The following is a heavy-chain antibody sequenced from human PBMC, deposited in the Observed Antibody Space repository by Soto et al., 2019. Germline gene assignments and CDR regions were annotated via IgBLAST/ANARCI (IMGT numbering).Heavy chain of an antibody. CDR1: GFTFTSYW. Sequence: EVQLVESGGGLVQPGGSLRLSCAASGFTFTSYWMHWVRQAPGKGLVWVSRINSDGSSTSYADSVKGRFTISRDNAKNMLYLQMNTLRAEDTAVYYCARLYRSSSVAPFQHWGQGSLVTVSS. J-gene: IGHJ1*01. CDR2: INSDGSST. D-gene: IGHD6-6*01. V-gene: IGHV3-74*01. CDR3: ARLYRSSSVAPFQH.